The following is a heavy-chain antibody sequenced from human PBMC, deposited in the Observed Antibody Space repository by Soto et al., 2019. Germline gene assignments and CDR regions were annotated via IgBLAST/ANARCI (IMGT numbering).Heavy chain of an antibody. V-gene: IGHV3-74*01. D-gene: IGHD1-1*01. CDR3: VRDRGQPDAFDI. CDR1: EFTFNVYW. J-gene: IGHJ3*02. CDR2: MNRDGTNI. Sequence: EVQLVESGGGLVQPGGSLRLSCAASEFTFNVYWVHWVRQAPGKGLVWVAHMNRDGTNINYADSVKGRFTISRDHAKNALYLQMNSLRVEDTAVYYRVRDRGQPDAFDIWGQGTVVTVSA.